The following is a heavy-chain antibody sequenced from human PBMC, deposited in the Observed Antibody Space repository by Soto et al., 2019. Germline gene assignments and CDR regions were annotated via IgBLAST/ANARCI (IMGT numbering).Heavy chain of an antibody. V-gene: IGHV3-30*14. CDR2: SSYDGDTK. CDR1: GFTFSAFD. Sequence: QLQLVESGGGVVQPEKSLRLSCEASGFTFSAFDMHWVRQSPGKGLEWVATSSYDGDTKYYANSVKGRFPISRDNSRNTLYFHMNSLRAEDTAMYYCTRDWSAVIGTPFELWGQGTMVVVSS. CDR3: TRDWSAVIGTPFEL. J-gene: IGHJ3*01. D-gene: IGHD6-19*01.